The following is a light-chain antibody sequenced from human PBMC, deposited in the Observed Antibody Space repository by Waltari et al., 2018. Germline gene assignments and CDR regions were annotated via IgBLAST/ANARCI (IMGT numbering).Light chain of an antibody. CDR2: NNS. CDR1: SFNIGSNV. Sequence: QSVLTQPPSASGTPGQRVTISCSGSSFNIGSNVVTWYQPPPGTAPKRLFDNNSRWPSGVPDRVSGLKPGTSASLAIRWLQSADEADYYCAAWDDGLKGYVFGMGTTVTVL. J-gene: IGLJ1*01. CDR3: AAWDDGLKGYV. V-gene: IGLV1-44*01.